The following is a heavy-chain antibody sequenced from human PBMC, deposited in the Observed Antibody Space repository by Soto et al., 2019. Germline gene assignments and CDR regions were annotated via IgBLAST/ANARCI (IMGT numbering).Heavy chain of an antibody. Sequence: GESLKISCKGSGYSFTSYWIGWVRQMPGKGLEWMGIIYPGDSDTRYSPSFQGHVTISADKSISTAYLQWSSLKASDTAMYYCATASSPLPKYYYYGMDVWGQGTTVTVSS. CDR1: GYSFTSYW. V-gene: IGHV5-51*01. J-gene: IGHJ6*02. CDR2: IYPGDSDT. CDR3: ATASSPLPKYYYYGMDV.